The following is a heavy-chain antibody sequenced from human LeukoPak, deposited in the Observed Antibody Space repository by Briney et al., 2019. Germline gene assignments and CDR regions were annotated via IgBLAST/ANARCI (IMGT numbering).Heavy chain of an antibody. V-gene: IGHV3-33*01. CDR3: ARGPGITAAGTFTSFFDY. Sequence: PGGSLRLSCAASGFTFSTYGMHWVRQAPGKGLEWVAIIWYDGSNKYYADCVKGRFIISRDNSKNTLYLQMNSLRAEDTAVYYCARGPGITAAGTFTSFFDYWGQGTLVTVSS. CDR1: GFTFSTYG. D-gene: IGHD6-13*01. J-gene: IGHJ4*02. CDR2: IWYDGSNK.